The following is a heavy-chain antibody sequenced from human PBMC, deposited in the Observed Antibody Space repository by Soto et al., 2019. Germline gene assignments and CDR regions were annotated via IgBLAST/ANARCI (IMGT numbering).Heavy chain of an antibody. CDR3: AKGSSSSRPYFFDF. J-gene: IGHJ4*02. V-gene: IGHV3-23*01. Sequence: GGSLRLSCAASGFTFSSYAMSWVRQAPGKGLEWVSAISGSGGSTYYADSVKGRFTISRDNSKNTLSLQLNSLSAEDTALYYCAKGSSSSRPYFFDFWGQGTLVTVSS. CDR1: GFTFSSYA. CDR2: ISGSGGST. D-gene: IGHD3-10*01.